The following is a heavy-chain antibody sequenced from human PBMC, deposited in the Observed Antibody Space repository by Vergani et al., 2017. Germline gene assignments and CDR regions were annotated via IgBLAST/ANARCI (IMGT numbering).Heavy chain of an antibody. CDR2: ISPIFGTA. V-gene: IGHV1-69*13. D-gene: IGHD2-21*02. J-gene: IGHJ2*01. CDR3: AGDCPGGGVDCSAGWYFDL. Sequence: QVQLVQSGAEVKKPGSSVKVSCKASGGTFSSYAISWVRQAPGQGLEWMGRISPIFGTANYAQKFQGRDTITADESTSTAYMELSSLRAEDTAVYCCAGDCPGGGVDCSAGWYFDLWGRGTLVTVSS. CDR1: GGTFSSYA.